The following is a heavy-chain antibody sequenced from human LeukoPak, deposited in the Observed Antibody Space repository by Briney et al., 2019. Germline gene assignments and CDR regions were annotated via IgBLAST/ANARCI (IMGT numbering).Heavy chain of an antibody. CDR1: GGTFRTYA. J-gene: IGHJ6*03. D-gene: IGHD2-8*02. V-gene: IGHV1-69*13. CDR2: IIPIHGTP. CDR3: AKAVGSCTGGGCDGPGNYDAYYYYYMDV. Sequence: SVKVSCKVSGGTFRTYAINWVRQTPGQGFEWMGGIIPIHGTPNYAQTFQGRVTITADESTSTVYMEVTSLRSEDTAVYYCAKAVGSCTGGGCDGPGNYDAYYYYYMDVWGKGTTVIVSS.